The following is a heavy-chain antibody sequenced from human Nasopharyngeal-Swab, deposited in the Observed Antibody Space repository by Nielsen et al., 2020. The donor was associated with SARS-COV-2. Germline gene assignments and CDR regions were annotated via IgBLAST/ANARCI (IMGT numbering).Heavy chain of an antibody. J-gene: IGHJ5*02. Sequence: WIRQVTGKRMEWIGYIYYSGSTNYNPSLKSRVTISVDTSKNQFSLKLSSVTAADTAVYYCARERTDGYNVSFDPYNWFDPWGQGTLVTVSS. D-gene: IGHD5-24*01. V-gene: IGHV4-59*01. CDR2: IYYSGST. CDR3: ARERTDGYNVSFDPYNWFDP.